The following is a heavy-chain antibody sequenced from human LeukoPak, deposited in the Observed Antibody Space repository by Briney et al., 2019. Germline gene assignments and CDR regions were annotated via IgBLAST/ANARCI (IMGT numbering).Heavy chain of an antibody. CDR2: ISSSSSYI. CDR1: GFNFSSYS. V-gene: IGHV3-21*01. J-gene: IGHJ4*02. CDR3: ARDVAVAGTGGGFDY. D-gene: IGHD6-19*01. Sequence: GGSLRLSCAASGFNFSSYSMNWVRQAPGKGLEWVSSISSSSSYIYYADSVKGRFTISRDNAKNSLYLQMNSLRAEDTAVYYCARDVAVAGTGGGFDYWGQGTLVTVSS.